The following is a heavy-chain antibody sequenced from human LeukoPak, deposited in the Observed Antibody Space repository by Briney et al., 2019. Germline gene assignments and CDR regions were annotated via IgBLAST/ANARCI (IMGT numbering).Heavy chain of an antibody. D-gene: IGHD6-19*01. V-gene: IGHV3-21*01. Sequence: PGGSVRLSCAASGFTFSSYSMNWVRQAPGKGLEWVSSISSSSSYIYYADSVKGRFTISRDNAKNSLYLQMNSLRAEDTAVYYCARDPTGYSSGWYIFDYWGQGTLVTVSS. CDR3: ARDPTGYSSGWYIFDY. J-gene: IGHJ4*02. CDR1: GFTFSSYS. CDR2: ISSSSSYI.